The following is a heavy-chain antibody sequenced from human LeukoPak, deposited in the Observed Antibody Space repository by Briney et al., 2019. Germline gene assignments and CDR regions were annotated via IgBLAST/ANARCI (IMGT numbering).Heavy chain of an antibody. CDR1: GGSISSSNW. CDR3: ATVPATVNNWFDP. Sequence: SGPRSLTCGVSGGSISSSNWWSWVRQPPGKGLEWIGEIYHSGSPYYTPSLKSRVTISVDTSKNQFSLKLSSVTAADTAVYYCATVPATVNNWFDPWGQGTLVTVSS. J-gene: IGHJ5*02. V-gene: IGHV4-4*02. CDR2: IYHSGSP. D-gene: IGHD4-17*01.